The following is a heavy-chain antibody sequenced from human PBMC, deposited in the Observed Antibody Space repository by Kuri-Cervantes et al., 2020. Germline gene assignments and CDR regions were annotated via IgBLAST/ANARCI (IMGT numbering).Heavy chain of an antibody. CDR3: VRDMKAGYLSYFDY. V-gene: IGHV3-11*01. CDR2: ISSSSSTI. CDR1: GFTFSDYD. J-gene: IGHJ4*02. Sequence: GEALKISCAASGFTFSDYDMSWIRQAPGKGLEWVSYISSSSSTIYYADSVKGRFTISRDNAKNSLYLQMNSLRPEDTALYYCVRDMKAGYLSYFDYWGQGTLVTVSS. D-gene: IGHD6-25*01.